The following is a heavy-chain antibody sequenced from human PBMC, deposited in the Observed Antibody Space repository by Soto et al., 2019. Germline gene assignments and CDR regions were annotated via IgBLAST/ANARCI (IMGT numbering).Heavy chain of an antibody. CDR2: LSGSGGTT. V-gene: IGHV3-23*01. CDR3: AKQRAGYGSGSDTYYFDF. D-gene: IGHD3-10*01. J-gene: IGHJ4*02. Sequence: EVQLLESGGGLVQPGGSLRRSCSTSGFTFSTYAMNWVRQAPGKGLEWVSALSGSGGTTYYADSVRGRFTISRDNSKNTLFLPMNSLRAEDTALSYCAKQRAGYGSGSDTYYFDFWGQGTPVTVSS. CDR1: GFTFSTYA.